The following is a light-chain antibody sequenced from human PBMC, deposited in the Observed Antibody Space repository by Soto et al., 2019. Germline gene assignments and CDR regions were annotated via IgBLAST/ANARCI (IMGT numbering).Light chain of an antibody. Sequence: QAVVTQPPSASGSPGQSVTISCTGTSSDVGGYNYVSWYQQHPGKAPKLIIYEVSKRPSGVPDRFSGSKSGNTASLTVSGLRAEDEADYYCSSYAGSNNFVFGTGTKLTVL. CDR1: SSDVGGYNY. CDR2: EVS. CDR3: SSYAGSNNFV. V-gene: IGLV2-8*01. J-gene: IGLJ1*01.